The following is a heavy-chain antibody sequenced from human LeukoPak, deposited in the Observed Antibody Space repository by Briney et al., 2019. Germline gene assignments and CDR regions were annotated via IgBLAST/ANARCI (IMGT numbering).Heavy chain of an antibody. J-gene: IGHJ6*02. V-gene: IGHV3-30-3*01. Sequence: GGSLRLSCAASGFPFSSYAMHWVRQAPGKGLEWVAVISYDGSNKYYADSVKGRFTISRDNSKNTLYLQMNSLRAEDTAVYYCARDRGRYCSSTSCYTTGIYYYCGMDVWGQGTTVTVSS. CDR2: ISYDGSNK. D-gene: IGHD2-2*02. CDR3: ARDRGRYCSSTSCYTTGIYYYCGMDV. CDR1: GFPFSSYA.